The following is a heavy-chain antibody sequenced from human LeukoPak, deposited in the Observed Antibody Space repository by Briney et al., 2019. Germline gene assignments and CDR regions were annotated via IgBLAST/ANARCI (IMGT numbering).Heavy chain of an antibody. V-gene: IGHV3-21*01. D-gene: IGHD6-13*01. CDR3: ARDLSVEQQLA. CDR2: ISSSSSYI. J-gene: IGHJ5*02. Sequence: PGGSLRLSCAASGFTFGSYSMNWVRQAPGKGLEWVSSISSSSSYIYYADSVKGRFTISRDNAKNSLYLQMNSLRAEDTAVYYCARDLSVEQQLAWGQGTLVTVSS. CDR1: GFTFGSYS.